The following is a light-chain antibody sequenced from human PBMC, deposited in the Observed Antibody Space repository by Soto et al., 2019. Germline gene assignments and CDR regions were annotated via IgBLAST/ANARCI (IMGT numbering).Light chain of an antibody. Sequence: QSALTQPASVSGSPGQSITTPCTGTSSDVGSYNLVSWYQQHPGKAPKFLIYEGSKRPSGVSSRFSGSTSGYTASLTISGLQAEDEAHYYCCSYASSTTLVFGGGTKVTVL. J-gene: IGLJ2*01. V-gene: IGLV2-23*01. CDR2: EGS. CDR3: CSYASSTTLV. CDR1: SSDVGSYNL.